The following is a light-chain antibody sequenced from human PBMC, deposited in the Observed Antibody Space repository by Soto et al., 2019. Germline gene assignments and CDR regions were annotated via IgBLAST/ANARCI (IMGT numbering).Light chain of an antibody. CDR3: SSKTSSTTVV. CDR1: SSDVGGYNS. V-gene: IGLV2-14*01. J-gene: IGLJ3*02. CDR2: DVS. Sequence: QSALTQPASVSGSPGQSITISCTGTSSDVGGYNSVSWYQQHPDKAPKLMIYDVSNRPSGVSNRFSGSKSVNTASLTISGLQAEDEADYYCSSKTSSTTVVFGGGTKLTVL.